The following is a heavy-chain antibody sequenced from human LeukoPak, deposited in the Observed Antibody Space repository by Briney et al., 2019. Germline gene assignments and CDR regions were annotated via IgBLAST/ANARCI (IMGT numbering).Heavy chain of an antibody. J-gene: IGHJ4*02. CDR3: ARQGNGDLYYFDY. CDR1: GGSISYYY. D-gene: IGHD4-17*01. Sequence: SETLSLTCTVSGGSISYYYWSWIRQPPGKGLEWIGYIYYSGSTKYNPSLKSQITISVDTSKNQFSLKLSTVTAADTAMYYCARQGNGDLYYFDYWGQGTLVTVSS. V-gene: IGHV4-59*08. CDR2: IYYSGST.